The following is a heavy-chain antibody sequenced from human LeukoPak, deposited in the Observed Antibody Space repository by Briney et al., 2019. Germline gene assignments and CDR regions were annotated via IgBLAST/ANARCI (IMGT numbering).Heavy chain of an antibody. Sequence: PSETLSLTCTVSGGSISSGDYYWSWIRQPPGKGLEWIGSIYYGGSAYYNPSLKSRVTISVDTSKNQFSLKLSSVTAADTAVYYCARVYSYGYNRYFDFWGQGTLVTVSS. CDR1: GGSISSGDYY. V-gene: IGHV4-39*07. CDR2: IYYGGSA. CDR3: ARVYSYGYNRYFDF. D-gene: IGHD5-18*01. J-gene: IGHJ4*02.